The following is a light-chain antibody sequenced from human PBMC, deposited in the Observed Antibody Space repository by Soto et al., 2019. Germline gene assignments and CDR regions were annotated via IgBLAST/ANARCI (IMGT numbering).Light chain of an antibody. V-gene: IGKV1-39*01. CDR3: QQSYSTPHT. CDR1: QSISRW. CDR2: DAS. J-gene: IGKJ5*01. Sequence: MAHSRSTLSAPEGDRITIVCGASQSISRWLAWYQQKPGKAPKLLIYDASSLQSGVPSRFSGSGSGTDFTLTISSLQPEDFATYYCQQSYSTPHTFGQGRRLEI.